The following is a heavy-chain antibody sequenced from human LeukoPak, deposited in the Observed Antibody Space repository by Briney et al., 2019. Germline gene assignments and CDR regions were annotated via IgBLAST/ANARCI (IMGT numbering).Heavy chain of an antibody. CDR2: IIPILGIA. CDR1: GGTFSSYA. V-gene: IGHV1-69*04. CDR3: ARSTAMVTPFDY. J-gene: IGHJ4*02. Sequence: ASVKVSCKASGGTFSSYAISWVRQAPGQGLEWMGRIIPILGIANYAQKFQGRVTTTADKSTSTAYMELSSLRSEDTAVYYCARSTAMVTPFDYRGQGTLVTVSS. D-gene: IGHD5-18*01.